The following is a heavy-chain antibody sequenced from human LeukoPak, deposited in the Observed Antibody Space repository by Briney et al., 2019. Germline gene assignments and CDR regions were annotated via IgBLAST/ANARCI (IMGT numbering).Heavy chain of an antibody. CDR1: GFTFSSYS. CDR2: ISSSSSYI. CDR3: ARGSIVVVVDYYFDY. V-gene: IGHV3-21*01. Sequence: GGSLRLSCAASGFTFSSYSMNWVRQAPGKGLEWVSSISSSSSYIYYADSVKGRFTISRDNAKNSLYLQMNSLRAEDTAVYYCARGSIVVVVDYYFDYWGQGTLVTVSS. D-gene: IGHD2-15*01. J-gene: IGHJ4*02.